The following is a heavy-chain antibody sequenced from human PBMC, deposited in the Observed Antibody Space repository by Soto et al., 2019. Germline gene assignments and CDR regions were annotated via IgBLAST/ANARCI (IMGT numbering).Heavy chain of an antibody. CDR3: ARDPYYDSSGYLASNGMDV. Sequence: SETLSLTCTVSGGSISSYYWSWIRQPPGKGLEWIGYIYYSGSTNYNPSLKSRVTISVDTSKNQFSLRAEDTAVYYCARDPYYDSSGYLASNGMDVWGQGTTVTV. J-gene: IGHJ6*02. CDR2: IYYSGST. D-gene: IGHD3-22*01. V-gene: IGHV4-59*01. CDR1: GGSISSYY.